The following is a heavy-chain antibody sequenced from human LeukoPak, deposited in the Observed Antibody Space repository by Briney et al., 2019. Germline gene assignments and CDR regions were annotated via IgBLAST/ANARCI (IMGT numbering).Heavy chain of an antibody. CDR2: INSDGSST. V-gene: IGHV3-74*01. Sequence: PGGPLRLSCAASGLTFNGYWLHWLGQAPGKGLVWVSRINSDGSSTSYAASVKGLFTTSRDNAKSTLYLQMNSLGAEDTAVYYCYYFGSGSYSVADYWGQGTLVTVSS. CDR1: GLTFNGYW. D-gene: IGHD3-10*01. CDR3: YYFGSGSYSVADY. J-gene: IGHJ4*02.